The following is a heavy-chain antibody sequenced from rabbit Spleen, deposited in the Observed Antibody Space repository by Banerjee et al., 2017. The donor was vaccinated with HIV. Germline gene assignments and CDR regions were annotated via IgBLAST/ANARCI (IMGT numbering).Heavy chain of an antibody. CDR1: GFSFSSSYW. V-gene: IGHV1S45*01. CDR2: INTATGKP. Sequence: QEKLGKSGGDLVKPEGSLTLTCTASGFSFSSSYWICWVRQAPGKGLEWIACINTATGKPVYASWAKGRFTISKTSSTTVTLQMTSRTAADTATYFCARDLPGVIGWNFNLWGPGTLVTVS. J-gene: IGHJ4*01. CDR3: ARDLPGVIGWNFNL. D-gene: IGHD1-1*01.